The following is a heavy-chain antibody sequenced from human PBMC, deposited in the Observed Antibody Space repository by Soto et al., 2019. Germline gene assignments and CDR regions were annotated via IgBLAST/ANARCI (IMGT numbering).Heavy chain of an antibody. CDR1: GFAFSHYA. CDR2: ISYDGSNK. J-gene: IGHJ6*01. V-gene: IGHV3-30-3*01. Sequence: PGGSLRLSCAASGFAFSHYAMYWVRQAPGKGPEWVAVISYDGSNKYYADSVKGRFTISRDNSKNTLFLQMNSLGAEDTALYYWARDCDDSTAYYNYYYFGMDVWGQGTTVTVSS. CDR3: ARDCDDSTAYYNYYYFGMDV. D-gene: IGHD3-22*01.